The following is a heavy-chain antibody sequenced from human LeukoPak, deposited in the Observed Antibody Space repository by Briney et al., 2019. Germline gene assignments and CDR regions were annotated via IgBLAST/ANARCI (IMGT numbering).Heavy chain of an antibody. Sequence: GGSLRLSCAASGFTFSSYGMHWVRQAPGKGLEWVAVISYDGSNKYYADSVKGRFPISRDNSKNTLYLQMNSLRAEDTAVYYCAKAYYDFWSGPFDYWGQGTLVTVSS. CDR3: AKAYYDFWSGPFDY. J-gene: IGHJ4*02. CDR1: GFTFSSYG. D-gene: IGHD3-3*01. CDR2: ISYDGSNK. V-gene: IGHV3-30*18.